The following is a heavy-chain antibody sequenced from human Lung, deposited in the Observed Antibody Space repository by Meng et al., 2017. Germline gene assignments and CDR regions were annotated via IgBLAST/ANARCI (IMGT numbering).Heavy chain of an antibody. J-gene: IGHJ4*01. CDR1: GFTFSNAW. CDR3: SGHVDY. CDR2: MKSNVDGGTV. V-gene: IGHV3-15*01. Sequence: VQLVASGVGFLKPGGSLGLFCGDSGFTFSNAWRTGVRQAPGKGLEWIGRMKSNVDGGTVDYAAAVKGRFFISRDDSENTFYLQMNSLKTEDTAVYYCSGHVDYWGHGTLVTVSS.